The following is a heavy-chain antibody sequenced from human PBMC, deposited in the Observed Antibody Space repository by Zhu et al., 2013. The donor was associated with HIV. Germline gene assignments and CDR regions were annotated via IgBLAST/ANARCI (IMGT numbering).Heavy chain of an antibody. CDR2: IIPIFGTT. Sequence: QVQLLQSGAEVKKTGSSVKVSCKASGGTFSTHGISWVRQAPGQGPEWMGGIIPIFGTTDYAQKFQGRLTITADKSTSTAYMDLSSLRHEDTAVYYCALSLCSGATCYPPGKNGLDVWGQGTTVTVSS. V-gene: IGHV1-69*06. D-gene: IGHD2-15*01. CDR1: GGTFSTHG. CDR3: ALSLCSGATCYPPGKNGLDV. J-gene: IGHJ6*02.